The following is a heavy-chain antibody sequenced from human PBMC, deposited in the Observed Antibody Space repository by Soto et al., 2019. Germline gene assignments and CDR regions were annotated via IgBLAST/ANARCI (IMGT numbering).Heavy chain of an antibody. V-gene: IGHV4-30-4*01. CDR3: ARVEEPEGDFDY. CDR1: GGSISSGDYY. Sequence: PSETLSLTCTVSGGSISSGDYYWSWIRQPPGKGLEWIGYIYYSGSTYYNPSLKSRVTISVDTSKNQFSLKLSSVTAADTAVYYCARVEEPEGDFDYWGQGTLVTVSS. J-gene: IGHJ4*02. CDR2: IYYSGST.